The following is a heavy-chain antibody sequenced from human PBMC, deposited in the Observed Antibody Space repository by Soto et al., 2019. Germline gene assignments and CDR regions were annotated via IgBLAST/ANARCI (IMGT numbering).Heavy chain of an antibody. CDR2: ISSSSSYI. CDR3: ARNYDFWSGVRRNDY. Sequence: GSLRFSCAASGFNFSSYSTNWVRQAPGKGLEWVSSISSSSSYIYYADSVKGRFTISRDNAKNSLYLQMNSLRAEDTAVYYCARNYDFWSGVRRNDYWGQGTLVTVSS. CDR1: GFNFSSYS. J-gene: IGHJ4*02. V-gene: IGHV3-21*01. D-gene: IGHD3-3*01.